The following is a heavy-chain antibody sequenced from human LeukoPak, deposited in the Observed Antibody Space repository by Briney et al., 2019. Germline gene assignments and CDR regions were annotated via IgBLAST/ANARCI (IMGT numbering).Heavy chain of an antibody. J-gene: IGHJ4*02. D-gene: IGHD3-3*01. CDR2: ISSSSSYI. CDR3: ASNNYDFWSGYLFDY. CDR1: GFTFSSYW. V-gene: IGHV3-21*01. Sequence: GGSLRLSCAASGFTFSSYWMNWVRQAPGKGLEWVSSISSSSSYIYYADSVKGRFTISRDNAKNSLYLQMNSLRAEDTAVYYCASNNYDFWSGYLFDYWGQGTLVTVSS.